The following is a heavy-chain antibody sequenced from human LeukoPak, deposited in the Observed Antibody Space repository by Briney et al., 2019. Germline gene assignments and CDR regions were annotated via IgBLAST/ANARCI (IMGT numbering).Heavy chain of an antibody. CDR3: ATYDNWVAGDV. D-gene: IGHD1-1*01. Sequence: GGSLRLSCAASEFMFSDYWMSWVRQAPGKGPEWVASINKDGGEEYYADSVKGRFTVSRDNAKNSLFLQMNNLRVEDTAIYYCATYDNWVAGDVWGQGTMVSVSS. J-gene: IGHJ6*02. CDR2: INKDGGEE. V-gene: IGHV3-7*01. CDR1: EFMFSDYW.